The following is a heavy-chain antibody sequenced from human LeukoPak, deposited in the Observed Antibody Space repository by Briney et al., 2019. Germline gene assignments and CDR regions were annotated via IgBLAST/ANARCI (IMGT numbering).Heavy chain of an antibody. V-gene: IGHV4-34*01. D-gene: IGHD6-19*01. CDR2: INHSGST. J-gene: IGHJ4*02. Sequence: PSETLSLTCAVYGGSFNGYYWSWIRQPPGKGLEWIGEINHSGSTNYSPSLKSRVTLSVDTSKNQFSLRLSSVTAADTAVYYCARAGLASGWYSTWIDYWGQGTLVTVSS. CDR1: GGSFNGYY. CDR3: ARAGLASGWYSTWIDY.